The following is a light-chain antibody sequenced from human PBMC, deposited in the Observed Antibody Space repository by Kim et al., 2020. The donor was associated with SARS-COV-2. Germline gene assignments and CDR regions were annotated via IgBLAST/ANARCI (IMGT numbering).Light chain of an antibody. V-gene: IGLV1-44*01. J-gene: IGLJ1*01. Sequence: QPVLTQPPSASGTPGQRVTITCSGSSSNIGSNTVNWYQQLPGTAPKLLIYSNNQRPSWVPDRFSGSKSGTSASLAISGLQSEDEADYYCAAWDDSLNGYVFGTGTKVTVL. CDR1: SSNIGSNT. CDR3: AAWDDSLNGYV. CDR2: SNN.